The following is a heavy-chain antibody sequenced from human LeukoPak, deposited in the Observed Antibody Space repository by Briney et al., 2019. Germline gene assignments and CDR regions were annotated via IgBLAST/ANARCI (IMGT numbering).Heavy chain of an antibody. CDR1: GFTFSSYA. V-gene: IGHV3-30-3*01. CDR3: ARDSREWIQLWLPGRFYYGMDV. CDR2: ISYDGSNK. J-gene: IGHJ6*02. D-gene: IGHD5-18*01. Sequence: GGSLRLSCAASGFTFSSYAMHWVRQAPGKGLEWVAVISYDGSNKYYADSVKGRFTISRDNAKNSLYLQMNSLRAEDTAVYYCARDSREWIQLWLPGRFYYGMDVWGQGTTVTVSS.